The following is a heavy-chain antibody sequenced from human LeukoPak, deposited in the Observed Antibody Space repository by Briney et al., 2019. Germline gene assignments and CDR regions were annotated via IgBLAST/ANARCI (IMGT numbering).Heavy chain of an antibody. CDR3: AKGQSASITTAARGADY. J-gene: IGHJ4*02. D-gene: IGHD6-13*01. CDR2: ISGSGGST. Sequence: PGGSLRLSCAASGFTFSSYAMSWVRQAPGKGLEWVSVISGSGGSTYYADSVKGRFTISRDSSKNTLYLQMNSLRAEDSAVYYCAKGQSASITTAARGADYWGQGALVAVSS. CDR1: GFTFSSYA. V-gene: IGHV3-23*01.